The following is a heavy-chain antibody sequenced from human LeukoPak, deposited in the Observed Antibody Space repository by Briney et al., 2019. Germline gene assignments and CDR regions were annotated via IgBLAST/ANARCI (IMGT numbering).Heavy chain of an antibody. Sequence: PSETLSLTCTVSGGYISSYYWSWIWQPAGKDLEWIGRFYTRGSPNYNPSLKSRVTMSVDTSKNQFSLRLSSVSPADTAVYYCARIGGITYFDYWGQGTLVTVSS. CDR3: ARIGGITYFDY. CDR2: FYTRGSP. D-gene: IGHD3-16*01. J-gene: IGHJ4*02. CDR1: GGYISSYY. V-gene: IGHV4-4*07.